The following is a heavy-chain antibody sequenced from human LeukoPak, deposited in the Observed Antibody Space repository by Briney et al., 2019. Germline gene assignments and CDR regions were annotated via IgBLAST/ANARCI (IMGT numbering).Heavy chain of an antibody. Sequence: HPGGSLRLSCAGSGFTIGSYWMSWVRQAPGKGLEWVANIRQDGSEKYYVDSVKGRLTISRDNAKNSLCLQMNSLRAEDTGIYYCARAGYYGDDAFDLWGQGTVVTVSS. V-gene: IGHV3-7*01. CDR3: ARAGYYGDDAFDL. CDR2: IRQDGSEK. D-gene: IGHD2/OR15-2a*01. J-gene: IGHJ3*01. CDR1: GFTIGSYW.